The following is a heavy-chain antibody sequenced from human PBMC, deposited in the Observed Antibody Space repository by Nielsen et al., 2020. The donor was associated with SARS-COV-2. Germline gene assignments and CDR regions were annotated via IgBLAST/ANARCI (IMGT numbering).Heavy chain of an antibody. CDR3: ARGGVWGSYRYTHDAFDI. CDR1: GFTFSDYY. V-gene: IGHV3-11*04. Sequence: LSLTCAASGFTFSDYYMSWIRQAPGKGLEWVSYISSSGSTIYYADSVKGRFTISRDNAKNSLYLQMNSLRAEDTAVYYCARGGVWGSYRYTHDAFDIWGQGTMVTVSS. D-gene: IGHD3-16*02. J-gene: IGHJ3*02. CDR2: ISSSGSTI.